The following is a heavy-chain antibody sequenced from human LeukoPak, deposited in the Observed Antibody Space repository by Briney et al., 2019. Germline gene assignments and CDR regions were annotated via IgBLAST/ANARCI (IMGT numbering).Heavy chain of an antibody. J-gene: IGHJ4*02. D-gene: IGHD2-2*01. CDR2: IWNDGSNK. CDR1: GFTFSSYG. Sequence: PGGSLRLSCTASGFTFSSYGMHWVRQAPGQGLEWVAVIWNDGSNKYYVDSVKGRFTISRDNSKNTLYLQMNSLRTEDTAVYYRARDYCSSTSCLFDYWGQGTLVTVSS. CDR3: ARDYCSSTSCLFDY. V-gene: IGHV3-33*01.